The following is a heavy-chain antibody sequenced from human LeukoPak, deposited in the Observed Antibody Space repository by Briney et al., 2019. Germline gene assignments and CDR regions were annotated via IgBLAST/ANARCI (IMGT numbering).Heavy chain of an antibody. CDR3: ARHGYYYYYMDV. V-gene: IGHV4-30-4*01. CDR1: GGSISSGDYY. Sequence: SQTLSLTCTVSGGSISSGDYYWSWIRQPPGKGLEWIGYIYYSGSTYYNPSLKSRVTISVDTSKNQFSLKLSSVTAADTAVYYCARHGYYYYYMDVWGKGTTVTVSS. CDR2: IYYSGST. J-gene: IGHJ6*03.